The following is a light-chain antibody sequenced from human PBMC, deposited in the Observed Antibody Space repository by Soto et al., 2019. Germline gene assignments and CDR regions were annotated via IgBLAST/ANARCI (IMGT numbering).Light chain of an antibody. CDR1: QSFSSSY. Sequence: ENVLTQSPGTLSLSPGDRATLSCRSSQSFSSSYLAWYQQKPGQAPRLLIYGASSRATGIPDRFSGSGSGTDFTLTSSRLEPEDFAVYYCQQYGSSTGTFGQGTKVEIK. CDR3: QQYGSSTGT. CDR2: GAS. J-gene: IGKJ1*01. V-gene: IGKV3-20*01.